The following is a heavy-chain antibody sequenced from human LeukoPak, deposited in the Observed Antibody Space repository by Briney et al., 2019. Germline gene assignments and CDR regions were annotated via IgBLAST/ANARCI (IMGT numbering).Heavy chain of an antibody. CDR1: GYTFTSYG. J-gene: IGHJ4*02. CDR3: ARGLRYGDYLAPLDY. D-gene: IGHD4-17*01. CDR2: ISGYNGNT. V-gene: IGHV1-18*01. Sequence: ASVKVSCKASGYTFTSYGISWVRQAPAQGLEWMGGISGYNGNTKYAQKLQGRVTMTTDTSTSTAYMEVRSLRSDDTAVYYCARGLRYGDYLAPLDYWGQGTLVTVSS.